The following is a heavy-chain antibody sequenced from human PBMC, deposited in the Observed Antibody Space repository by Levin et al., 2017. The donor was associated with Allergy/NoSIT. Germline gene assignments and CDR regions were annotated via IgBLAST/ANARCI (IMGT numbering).Heavy chain of an antibody. D-gene: IGHD2-15*01. CDR2: INHSGST. J-gene: IGHJ5*02. V-gene: IGHV4-34*01. CDR1: GGSFSGYY. Sequence: SETLSLTCAVYGGSFSGYYWSWIRQPPGKGLEWIGEINHSGSTNYNPSLKSRVTISVDTSKNQFSLKLSSVTAADTAVYYCARHPGYCSGGSCFRAWFDPWGQGTLVTVSS. CDR3: ARHPGYCSGGSCFRAWFDP.